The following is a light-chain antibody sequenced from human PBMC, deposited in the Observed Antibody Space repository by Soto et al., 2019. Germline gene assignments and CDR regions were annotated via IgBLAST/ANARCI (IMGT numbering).Light chain of an antibody. CDR3: QHYNSWPPWT. J-gene: IGKJ1*01. Sequence: EIVMTQSPATLSVSPGERATLSCRASQSVSSNLAWYQQKPGQAPRLLIYGASTRATGIPARFSGSGSGTEFTLTIISLPCKDFGVYYCQHYNSWPPWTFGQGTKVEIK. V-gene: IGKV3-15*01. CDR2: GAS. CDR1: QSVSSN.